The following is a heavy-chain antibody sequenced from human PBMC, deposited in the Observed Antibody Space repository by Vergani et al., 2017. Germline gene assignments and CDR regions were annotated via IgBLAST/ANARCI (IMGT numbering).Heavy chain of an antibody. J-gene: IGHJ6*03. CDR2: ISYDGSNK. D-gene: IGHD1-26*01. Sequence: QVQLVESGGGVVQPGRSLRLSCAASGFTFSSYAMHWVRQAPGKGLEWVTIISYDGSNKYYADSVKGRFTIYRDNSKNTLYLQMNSLRAEDTAVYYCARGGSGSYYYYFYYMDVWGK. V-gene: IGHV3-30-3*01. CDR1: GFTFSSYA. CDR3: ARGGSGSYYYYFYYMDV.